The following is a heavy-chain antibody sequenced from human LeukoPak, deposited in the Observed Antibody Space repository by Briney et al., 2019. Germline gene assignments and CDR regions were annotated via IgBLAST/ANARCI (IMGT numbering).Heavy chain of an antibody. CDR2: IYSGGST. CDR1: GFTVSSNY. V-gene: IGHV3-66*02. CDR3: ARAPDYDSSGYLDY. D-gene: IGHD3-22*01. J-gene: IGHJ4*02. Sequence: GGSLRLSCAASGFTVSSNYMSWVRQAPGKGLEWVSVIYSGGSTYYADSVKGRFTISRDNSKNTLYLQMNSLRAEDTAVYYCARAPDYDSSGYLDYWGQGTLVTVSS.